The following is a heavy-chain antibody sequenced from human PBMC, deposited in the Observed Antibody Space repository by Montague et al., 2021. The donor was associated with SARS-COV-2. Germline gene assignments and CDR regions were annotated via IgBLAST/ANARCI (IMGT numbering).Heavy chain of an antibody. CDR1: TGSINSYY. CDR3: ARGGLHNWFDP. CDR2: IYYRGST. J-gene: IGHJ5*02. Sequence: SETLSLTCTVSTGSINSYYWSWVRQPPGKRLEWIGYIYYRGSTNYNPSLESRVTMSIDTSKNQFSLKLRSVTAADTAVYFCARGGLHNWFDPWGQGTLVIVSS. V-gene: IGHV4-59*01.